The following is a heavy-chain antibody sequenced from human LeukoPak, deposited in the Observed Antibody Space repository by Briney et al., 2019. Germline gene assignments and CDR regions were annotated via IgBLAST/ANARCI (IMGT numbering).Heavy chain of an antibody. CDR3: AKDILGTAMGIDY. CDR2: ISWDGGST. D-gene: IGHD5-18*01. CDR1: GFTFDDYA. Sequence: GGSLRLSCAASGFTFDDYAMHWVRQAPGKGLEWVSPISWDGGSTYYADSVKGRFTISRDNSKNSLYLQMNSLRAEDTALYYCAKDILGTAMGIDYWGQGTLVTVSS. V-gene: IGHV3-43D*03. J-gene: IGHJ4*02.